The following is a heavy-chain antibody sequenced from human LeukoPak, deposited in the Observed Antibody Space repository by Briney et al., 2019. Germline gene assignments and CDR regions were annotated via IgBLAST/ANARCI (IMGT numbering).Heavy chain of an antibody. V-gene: IGHV1-2*02. CDR3: ARDGPYSSGWESYYYYYMDV. D-gene: IGHD6-19*01. CDR2: INPNSGGT. J-gene: IGHJ6*03. Sequence: ASVKVSCKASGYTFTGYYMHWVRQAPGQGLEWMGWINPNSGGTNYAQKFQGGVTMTRDTSISTAYMELSRLRSDDTAVYYCARDGPYSSGWESYYYYYMDVWGKGTTVTVSS. CDR1: GYTFTGYY.